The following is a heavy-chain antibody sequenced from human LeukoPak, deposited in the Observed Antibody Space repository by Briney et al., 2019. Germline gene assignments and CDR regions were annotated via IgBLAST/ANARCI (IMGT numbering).Heavy chain of an antibody. D-gene: IGHD3-10*01. CDR2: IKPDGKKE. V-gene: IGHV3-7*01. CDR1: GFTFSSYW. CDR3: AREEILLGAFDI. Sequence: GGSLRLSCEASGFTFSSYWMNWVRQAPGKGLEWVADIKPDGKKESYVDSVKGRFSISRDNAKNSLYLQMNSLRADDTAIYYCAREEILLGAFDIWGQGTTVTVSS. J-gene: IGHJ3*02.